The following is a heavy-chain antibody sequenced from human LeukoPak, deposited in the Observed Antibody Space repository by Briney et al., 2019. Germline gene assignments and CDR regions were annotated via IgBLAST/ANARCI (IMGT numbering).Heavy chain of an antibody. CDR2: ISAYNGNT. V-gene: IGHV1-18*01. D-gene: IGHD5-18*01. CDR3: ARDGYSYGYRPHDAFDI. J-gene: IGHJ3*02. Sequence: ASVKVSCKASGYTFTSYGISWVRQAPGQGLEWMGWISAYNGNTNYAQKLQGRVTMTTDTSTSTAYMELRSLRSDDTAVYYCARDGYSYGYRPHDAFDIWGQETMVTVSS. CDR1: GYTFTSYG.